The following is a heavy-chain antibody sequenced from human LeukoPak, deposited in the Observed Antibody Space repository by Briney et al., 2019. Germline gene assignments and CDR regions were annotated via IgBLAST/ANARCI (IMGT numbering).Heavy chain of an antibody. CDR2: ISGSGDNT. CDR1: GFTFSSYA. CDR3: ARSWGAVAEIDY. V-gene: IGHV3-23*01. J-gene: IGHJ4*02. D-gene: IGHD6-19*01. Sequence: GGSLRLSCAASGFTFSSYAMSWVRQAPGKGLEWVSGISGSGDNTYYADSVKGRFTISRDNSKNTLYLQMNSLRAEDTAVYYCARSWGAVAEIDYWGQGTLVTVSS.